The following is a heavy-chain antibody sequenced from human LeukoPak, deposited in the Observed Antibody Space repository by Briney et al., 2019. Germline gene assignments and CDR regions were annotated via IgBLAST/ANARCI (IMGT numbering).Heavy chain of an antibody. J-gene: IGHJ4*02. D-gene: IGHD6-13*01. Sequence: PSETLSLTCTVSCGSISSYYWSWIRQPAGKGLEWIGRIYTSGSTNYNPSLKSRVTMSVDTSKNQFSLKLSSVTAADTAVYYCARAYFGYSSSWYPKSPYYFDYWGQGTLVTVS. CDR2: IYTSGST. CDR3: ARAYFGYSSSWYPKSPYYFDY. V-gene: IGHV4-4*07. CDR1: CGSISSYY.